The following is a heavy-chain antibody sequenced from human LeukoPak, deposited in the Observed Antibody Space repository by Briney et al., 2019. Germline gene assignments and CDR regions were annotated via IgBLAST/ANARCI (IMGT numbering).Heavy chain of an antibody. CDR1: GFPLSSYA. D-gene: IGHD6-13*01. V-gene: IGHV3-23*01. Sequence: GGSLTLSCAASGFPLSSYAMRWARSAPGGGVECVSAISGSGGSTYSADSVKGRFTISRDNSKNTLYLQMNSLRAEDTAVYYCAKDGGYSSSWLPSDYWGQGTLVTVSS. CDR3: AKDGGYSSSWLPSDY. CDR2: ISGSGGST. J-gene: IGHJ4*02.